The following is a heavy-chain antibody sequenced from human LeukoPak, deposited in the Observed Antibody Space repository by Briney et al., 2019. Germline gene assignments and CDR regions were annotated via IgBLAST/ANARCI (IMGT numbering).Heavy chain of an antibody. Sequence: SETLSLTCTVSGGSISTYYWSWIRRPPGKGLEWIAYIHASGQTTYNHSIKSRITISVDTSTNQFSLKLSSVTAADTAVYYCARHDAGIAARPFDNWGQGTMVTVSS. D-gene: IGHD6-6*01. CDR2: IHASGQT. CDR3: ARHDAGIAARPFDN. J-gene: IGHJ4*02. V-gene: IGHV4-4*09. CDR1: GGSISTYY.